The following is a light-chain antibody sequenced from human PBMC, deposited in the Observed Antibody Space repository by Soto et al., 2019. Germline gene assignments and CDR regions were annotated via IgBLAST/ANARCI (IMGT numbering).Light chain of an antibody. Sequence: QSVLTQPPSASGTPGQRVTISCSGSRSNIGSNYVYWYHQLPGTAPKLLIYSNYQRPSGVPDRFSGSKSGTSASLAISGLRSEDEADYYCAAWDDSLSGPVFGGGTQLTVL. CDR1: RSNIGSNY. J-gene: IGLJ2*01. V-gene: IGLV1-47*02. CDR3: AAWDDSLSGPV. CDR2: SNY.